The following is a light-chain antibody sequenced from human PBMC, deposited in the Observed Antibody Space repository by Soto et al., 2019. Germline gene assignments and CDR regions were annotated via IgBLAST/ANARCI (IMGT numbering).Light chain of an antibody. J-gene: IGLJ2*01. Sequence: QSVLTQPASVSGSPEQPFPTPAMETRMKVGGYNYVSWYQQHPGKAPKLMIYEVSNRPSGVSNRFSGSKSGNTASLTISGLQAEDEADYYCSSYTSSSTPYVFGGGTKVTVL. V-gene: IGLV2-14*01. CDR3: SSYTSSSTPYV. CDR1: RMKVGGYNY. CDR2: EVS.